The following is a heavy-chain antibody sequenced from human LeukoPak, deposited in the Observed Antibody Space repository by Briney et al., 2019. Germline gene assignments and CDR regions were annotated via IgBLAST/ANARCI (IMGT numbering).Heavy chain of an antibody. CDR3: ARDRPYYYDSSGYAYYYMDV. CDR1: GGSISSYY. D-gene: IGHD3-22*01. Sequence: PSETLSLTCTGSGGSISSYYWSWIRQPPGKGLEWIGRIYTSGGTNYNPSLKSRVTMSVDTSKNQSSLKLSSVPAADTAVYYCARDRPYYYDSSGYAYYYMDVWGKGTTVTVSS. V-gene: IGHV4-4*07. CDR2: IYTSGGT. J-gene: IGHJ6*03.